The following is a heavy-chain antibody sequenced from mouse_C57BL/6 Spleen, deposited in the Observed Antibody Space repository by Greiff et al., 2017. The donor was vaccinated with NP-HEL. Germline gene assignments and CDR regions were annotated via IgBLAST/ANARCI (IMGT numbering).Heavy chain of an antibody. CDR3: ARDDVAYFDY. CDR2: IYPGDGDT. CDR1: GYAFSSSW. Sequence: VQLVESGPELVKPGASVKISCKASGYAFSSSWMNWVKQRPGKGLEWIGRIYPGDGDTNYNGKFKGKATLTADKSSSTAYMQLSSLTSEDSAVYFCARDDVAYFDYWGQGTTLTVSS. J-gene: IGHJ2*01. D-gene: IGHD2-12*01. V-gene: IGHV1-82*01.